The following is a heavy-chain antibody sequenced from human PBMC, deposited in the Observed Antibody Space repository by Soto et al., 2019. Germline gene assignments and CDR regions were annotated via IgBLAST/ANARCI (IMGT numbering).Heavy chain of an antibody. CDR1: GGTFSSYT. CDR2: INPILGIA. D-gene: IGHD6-19*01. J-gene: IGHJ6*02. V-gene: IGHV1-69*08. Sequence: QVQLVQSGAEVKKPGSSVKVSCKASGGTFSSYTISWVRQAPGQGLEWMGRINPILGIANYAQKFQGRVTITADKSTSTAYMELSSLRSEDTAVYYCAREIAVAGIDYYYGMDVWGQGTTVTVSS. CDR3: AREIAVAGIDYYYGMDV.